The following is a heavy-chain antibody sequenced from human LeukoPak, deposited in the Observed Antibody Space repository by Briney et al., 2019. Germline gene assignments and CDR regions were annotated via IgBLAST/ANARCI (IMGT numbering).Heavy chain of an antibody. CDR2: ISAYNGNT. Sequence: ASVKVSCKASGYTFTSYGISWVRQAPGQGLKWMGWISAYNGNTNYAQRLQGRVTMTTDTSTNTAFMELRSLRSDDTAVHYCARRARGSGYYYYYMDVWGKGTTVTVSS. CDR3: ARRARGSGYYYYYMDV. J-gene: IGHJ6*03. V-gene: IGHV1-18*01. CDR1: GYTFTSYG. D-gene: IGHD1-26*01.